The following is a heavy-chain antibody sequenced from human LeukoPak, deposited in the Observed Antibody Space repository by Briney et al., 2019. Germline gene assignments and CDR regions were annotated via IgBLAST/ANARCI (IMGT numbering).Heavy chain of an antibody. V-gene: IGHV4-30-4*01. CDR1: GGSISSGDYY. CDR2: IYYSGST. Sequence: SQTLSLTCTVSGGSISSGDYYWSWIRQPPGKGLEWIGYIYYSGSTYYNPSLKSRVTISVDTSKNQFSLKLSSVTAADTAVYYCARDGPQLGVRKRGAFDIWGQGTMVTVSS. D-gene: IGHD7-27*01. CDR3: ARDGPQLGVRKRGAFDI. J-gene: IGHJ3*02.